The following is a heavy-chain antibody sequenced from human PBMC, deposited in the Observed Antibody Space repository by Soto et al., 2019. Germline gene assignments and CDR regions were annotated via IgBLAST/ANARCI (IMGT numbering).Heavy chain of an antibody. V-gene: IGHV4-34*01. J-gene: IGHJ3*02. CDR2: INHSGST. CDR3: ARGDTMIVVVTLDAFDI. Sequence: TLSLTCAVYGGSFSGYYWSWIRQPPGKGLEWIGEINHSGSTNYNPSLKSRVTISVDTSKNQSSLKMSSVTAADTAVYYCARGDTMIVVVTLDAFDIWGQGTMVTVSS. D-gene: IGHD3-22*01. CDR1: GGSFSGYY.